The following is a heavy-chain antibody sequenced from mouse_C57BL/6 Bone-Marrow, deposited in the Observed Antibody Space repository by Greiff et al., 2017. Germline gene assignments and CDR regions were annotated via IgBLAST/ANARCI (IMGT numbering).Heavy chain of an antibody. D-gene: IGHD4-1*01. CDR1: GFTFSDYG. V-gene: IGHV5-17*01. J-gene: IGHJ3*01. CDR3: ARDWDEAY. CDR2: ISSGSSTI. Sequence: VQLKESGGGLVKPGGSLKLSCAASGFTFSDYGMHWVRQAPEKGLEWVAYISSGSSTIYYADTVKGRFTISRDNAKNTLFLQMTSLRSEDTAMYYCARDWDEAYWGQGTLVTVSA.